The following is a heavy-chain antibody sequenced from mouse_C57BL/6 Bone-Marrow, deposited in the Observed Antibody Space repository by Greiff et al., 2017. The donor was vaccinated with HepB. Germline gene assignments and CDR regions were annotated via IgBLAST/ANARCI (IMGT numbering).Heavy chain of an antibody. Sequence: EVNLVESGGDLVKPGGSLKLSCAASGFTFSSYGMSWVRQTPDKRLEWVATISSGGSYTYYPDSVKGRFTISRDNAKNTLYLQMSSLKSEDTAMYYCARLGAYWGQGTLVTVSA. CDR1: GFTFSSYG. V-gene: IGHV5-6*01. CDR2: ISSGGSYT. J-gene: IGHJ3*01. CDR3: ARLGAY.